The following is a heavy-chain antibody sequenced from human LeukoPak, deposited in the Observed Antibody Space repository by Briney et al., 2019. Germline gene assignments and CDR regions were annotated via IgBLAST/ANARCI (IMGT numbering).Heavy chain of an antibody. Sequence: MTSQTLSLTCTVSGGSISSGGYYWSWIRQHPGKGLEWIGYIYYSGSTYYNPSLKSRVTISVDTSKNQFSLKLSSATAADTAVYYCGGGGGGYYVPYNMNWFDPWGQGTLVTVSS. D-gene: IGHD1-26*01. CDR1: GGSISSGGYY. J-gene: IGHJ5*02. CDR3: GGGGGGYYVPYNMNWFDP. CDR2: IYYSGST. V-gene: IGHV4-31*03.